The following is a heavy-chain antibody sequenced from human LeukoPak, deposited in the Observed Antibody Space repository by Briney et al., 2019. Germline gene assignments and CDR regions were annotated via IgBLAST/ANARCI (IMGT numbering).Heavy chain of an antibody. J-gene: IGHJ4*02. CDR1: GFTFSSYG. V-gene: IGHV3-30*18. CDR3: AKDGGIAVVNFDY. Sequence: GGSLRLSCAASGFTFSSYGMHWVRQAPGKGLEWVAVISYDGSNKYYADSVKGRFTISRDNSKNTLYLQMNSLRAEDTAVYYCAKDGGIAVVNFDYWGQVTLVTVSS. D-gene: IGHD3-22*01. CDR2: ISYDGSNK.